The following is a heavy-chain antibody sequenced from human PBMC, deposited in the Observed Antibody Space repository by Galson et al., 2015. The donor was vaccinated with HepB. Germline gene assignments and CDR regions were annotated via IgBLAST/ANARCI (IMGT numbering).Heavy chain of an antibody. CDR3: ARGSGWCDY. Sequence: SLRLSCAASGFTFSNYWMSWVRQAPGKGLEWVANIKSDGGDKYYVDSVKGRFTISRDNAKNSLYLQMNSLRADDTAVYYCARGSGWCDYWGQGTLVTVSS. J-gene: IGHJ4*02. V-gene: IGHV3-7*01. CDR1: GFTFSNYW. CDR2: IKSDGGDK. D-gene: IGHD6-19*01.